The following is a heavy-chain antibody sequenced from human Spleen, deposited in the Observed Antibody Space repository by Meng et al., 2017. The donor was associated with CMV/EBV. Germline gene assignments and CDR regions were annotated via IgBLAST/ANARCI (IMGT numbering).Heavy chain of an antibody. Sequence: ASVKVSCKASGYTFTNYYIHWVRQAPGQGLEWMGIVNPSGGSTTYAQKFQGRVTMTSDTSTSTVYMELSSLRSQDTAVYYCARGYCSGASCYIDDWGQGTLVTVSS. CDR1: GYTFTNYY. CDR3: ARGYCSGASCYIDD. J-gene: IGHJ4*02. CDR2: VNPSGGST. V-gene: IGHV1-46*01. D-gene: IGHD2-2*02.